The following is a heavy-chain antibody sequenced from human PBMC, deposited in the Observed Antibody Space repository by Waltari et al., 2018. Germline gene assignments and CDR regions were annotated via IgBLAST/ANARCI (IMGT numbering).Heavy chain of an antibody. V-gene: IGHV1-2*06. CDR3: ARDLGSDYGNRDY. D-gene: IGHD4-17*01. CDR1: GYTFPGHY. Sequence: QVHLVQSGAEGKKPGASVKVSCKASGYTFPGHYIQWGGRAPGQGLEWMGRINPNSGDTNYAQKFQGRVTLTRDTSINTAYMELSSLKSDDTAVYYCARDLGSDYGNRDYWGQGTLVTVPS. CDR2: INPNSGDT. J-gene: IGHJ4*02.